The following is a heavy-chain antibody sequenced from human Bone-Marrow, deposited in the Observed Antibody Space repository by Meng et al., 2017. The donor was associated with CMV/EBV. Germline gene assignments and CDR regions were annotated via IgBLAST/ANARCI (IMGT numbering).Heavy chain of an antibody. CDR1: GFTVSSNY. D-gene: IGHD6-13*01. Sequence: GESLKISCAASGFTVSSNYMSWVRQAPGKGLEWVSVIYSGGSTYYADSVKGRFTISRDNSKNTLYLQMNSLRAEDTAVYYCARDAGYSSSWYKNRPLDYWGQGTLVTVSS. V-gene: IGHV3-53*01. CDR3: ARDAGYSSSWYKNRPLDY. CDR2: IYSGGST. J-gene: IGHJ4*02.